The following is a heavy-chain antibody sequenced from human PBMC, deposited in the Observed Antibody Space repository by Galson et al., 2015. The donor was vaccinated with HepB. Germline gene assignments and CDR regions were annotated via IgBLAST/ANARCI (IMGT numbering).Heavy chain of an antibody. CDR3: ARSLGLVGPYFDY. Sequence: PALVKPTQTLTLTCTFSGFSLKTSGVGVGWVRQPPGKALEWLAFIYWNGDKRYRPSLKSKFTITKDTSQNQVVLTMTNMDPVDAGTYFCARSLGLVGPYFDYWGQGILITVSS. V-gene: IGHV2-5*01. CDR1: GFSLKTSGVG. CDR2: IYWNGDK. D-gene: IGHD2-8*02. J-gene: IGHJ4*02.